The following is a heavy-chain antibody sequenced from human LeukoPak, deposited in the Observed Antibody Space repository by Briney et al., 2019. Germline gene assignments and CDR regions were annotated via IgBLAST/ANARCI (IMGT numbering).Heavy chain of an antibody. CDR1: GGSISSYY. CDR2: IYYSGST. CDR3: ARVHSSSLDFDY. D-gene: IGHD6-6*01. Sequence: PSETLSLTCTVSGGSISSYYWSWIRQPPGKGLEWIGYIYYSGSTNYNPSLKSRVTISVDTSKNQFSLKLSSVIAADTAVYYCARVHSSSLDFDYWGQGTLVTVSS. J-gene: IGHJ4*02. V-gene: IGHV4-59*01.